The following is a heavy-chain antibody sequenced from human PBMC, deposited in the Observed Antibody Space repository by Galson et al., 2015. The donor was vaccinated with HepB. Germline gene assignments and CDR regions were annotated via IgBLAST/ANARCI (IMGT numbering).Heavy chain of an antibody. CDR1: GGTFSSYA. CDR2: IIPIFGKA. Sequence: SVKVSCKASGGTFSSYAISWVRQAPGQGLEWMGGIIPIFGKANYAQKFQGRVTITADESTSTAYMELSSLRSEDTAVYYCASALAGYCSGGSCSRFDYWGQGTLVTVSS. D-gene: IGHD2-15*01. V-gene: IGHV1-69*13. CDR3: ASALAGYCSGGSCSRFDY. J-gene: IGHJ4*02.